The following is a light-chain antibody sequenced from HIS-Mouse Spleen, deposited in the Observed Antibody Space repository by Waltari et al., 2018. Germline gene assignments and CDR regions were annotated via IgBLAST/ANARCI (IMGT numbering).Light chain of an antibody. V-gene: IGLV3-25*03. Sequence: SYELTQPPSVSVSPGQTARITCSGDALPKQYAYWYQQKPGQAPVLVIYKDSERRSGIPERFSGSSSGTTVTLTISGVQAEDDADYYCQSADSSGTYWVFGGGTKLTVL. CDR1: ALPKQY. CDR3: QSADSSGTYWV. CDR2: KDS. J-gene: IGLJ3*02.